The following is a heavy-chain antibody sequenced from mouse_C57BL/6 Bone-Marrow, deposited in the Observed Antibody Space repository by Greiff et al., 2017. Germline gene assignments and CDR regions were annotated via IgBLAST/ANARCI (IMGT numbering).Heavy chain of an antibody. CDR3: ARQGDGSSSYYFDY. CDR2: ISSGGSYT. D-gene: IGHD1-1*01. V-gene: IGHV5-6*01. J-gene: IGHJ2*01. CDR1: GFTFSSYG. Sequence: EVQLVESGGDLVKPGGSLKLSCAASGFTFSSYGMSWVRQTPDKRLEWVATISSGGSYTYYPDSVKGRITISRDNAKNTLYLQMSSLKSEDTAMYYCARQGDGSSSYYFDYWGQGTTLTVSS.